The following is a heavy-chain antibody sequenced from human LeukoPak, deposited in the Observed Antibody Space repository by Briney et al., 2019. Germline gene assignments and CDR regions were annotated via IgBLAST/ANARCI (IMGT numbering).Heavy chain of an antibody. D-gene: IGHD3-3*01. CDR1: GFTFSSYS. CDR2: MSSGSRYI. CDR3: ERDRPTGASRLFVVQ. J-gene: IGHJ4*02. V-gene: IGHV3-21*01. Sequence: GGSLRLSCAASGFTFSSYSMTWVRQAPGKGLEWVSSMSSGSRYIYYADSVRGRFTISRDNAKNSLYLLMNSLRAEDTAVYYCERDRPTGASRLFVVQWGQGTLVTVSS.